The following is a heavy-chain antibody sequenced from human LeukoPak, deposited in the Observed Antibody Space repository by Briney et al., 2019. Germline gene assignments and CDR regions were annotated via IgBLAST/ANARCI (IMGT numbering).Heavy chain of an antibody. D-gene: IGHD5-24*01. CDR1: GFTFDDYA. CDR2: ISWNSGSI. CDR3: ARWRWQQSEFDY. Sequence: PGRSLRLSCAASGFTFDDYAMHWVRQAPGKGLEWVSGISWNSGSIGYADSVKGRFTVSRDNAKNSVLLQMNSLRAEDTAVYYCARWRWQQSEFDYWGQGTLVTVSS. J-gene: IGHJ4*02. V-gene: IGHV3-9*01.